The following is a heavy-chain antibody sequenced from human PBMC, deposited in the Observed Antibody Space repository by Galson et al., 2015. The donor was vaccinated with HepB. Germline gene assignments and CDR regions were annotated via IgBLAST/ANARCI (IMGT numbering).Heavy chain of an antibody. V-gene: IGHV3-21*01. D-gene: IGHD3-10*01. CDR3: ADPPSGF. CDR1: GFSFTSYT. CDR2: ISSRSSSYI. Sequence: SLRLSCAASGFSFTSYTMIWVRQAPGKGLEWVSSISSRSSSYIYYTDSVKGRFTISRDNAKNALYLQMNSLRAEDTAVYYCADPPSGFWGQGTPVTVSS. J-gene: IGHJ4*02.